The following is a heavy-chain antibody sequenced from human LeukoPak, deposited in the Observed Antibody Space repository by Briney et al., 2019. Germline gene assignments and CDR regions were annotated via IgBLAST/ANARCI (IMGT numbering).Heavy chain of an antibody. J-gene: IGHJ4*02. CDR3: AKDIDSSWNYAPLDY. CDR1: GFTFDDYA. CDR2: ISWNSGSI. D-gene: IGHD1-7*01. V-gene: IGHV3-9*01. Sequence: PGRSLRLSCAASGFTFDDYAMHWVRQAPGKGLEWVSGISWNSGSIGYADSVKGRFTTSRDNAKNSLYLQMNSLRAEDTALYYCAKDIDSSWNYAPLDYWGQGTLVTVSS.